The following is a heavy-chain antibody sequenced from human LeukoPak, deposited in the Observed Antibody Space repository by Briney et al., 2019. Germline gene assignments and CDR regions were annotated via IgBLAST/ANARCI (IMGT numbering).Heavy chain of an antibody. CDR3: VKDSDYYGSGTLDY. Sequence: GGSLRLSCSASGFSFNSYAMHWVRQAPGKGLEYVSAISSSGGSTYYADSVKGRFTISRDNSKNTLYLQMSSLRAEDTAVYYCVKDSDYYGSGTLDYWGQGTLVTVSS. CDR2: ISSSGGST. CDR1: GFSFNSYA. V-gene: IGHV3-64D*06. D-gene: IGHD3-10*01. J-gene: IGHJ4*02.